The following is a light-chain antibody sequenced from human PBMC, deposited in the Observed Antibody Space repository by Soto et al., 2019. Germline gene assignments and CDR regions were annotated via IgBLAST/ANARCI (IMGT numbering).Light chain of an antibody. Sequence: QSALTQPASVSGSPGQSITISCTGTSSDVGSYNYVSWFQQHPGKAPKLMIYEVSKRPSGVPDRFSGSKSGNTASLTVSGLQADDEADYYCNSYAGSNNGVFGGGTQLTVL. J-gene: IGLJ3*02. CDR1: SSDVGSYNY. V-gene: IGLV2-8*01. CDR2: EVS. CDR3: NSYAGSNNGV.